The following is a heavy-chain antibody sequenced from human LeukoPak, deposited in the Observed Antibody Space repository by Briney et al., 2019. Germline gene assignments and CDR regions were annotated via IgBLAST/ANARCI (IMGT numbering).Heavy chain of an antibody. D-gene: IGHD5-18*01. Sequence: GGSLRLSCAASGFTFISYAMTWVRQAPGKGLEWVSGINGGGETTYYADSVKGRFTISRDNSKNTLYLQMNSLRAEDTAVYFCAKALGTYGYMRFDSWGQGTLVTVSS. CDR2: INGGGETT. CDR1: GFTFISYA. CDR3: AKALGTYGYMRFDS. J-gene: IGHJ4*02. V-gene: IGHV3-23*01.